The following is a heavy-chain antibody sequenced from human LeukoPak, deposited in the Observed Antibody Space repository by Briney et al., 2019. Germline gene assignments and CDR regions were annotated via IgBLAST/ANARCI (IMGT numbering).Heavy chain of an antibody. V-gene: IGHV3-21*01. D-gene: IGHD3-16*01. CDR2: ISSSSSYI. CDR3: ERMNDD. CDR1: GGSLSSNSYF. Sequence: ETLSLTCTVSGGSLSSNSYFWGWIRQAPGKGLEWVSSISSSSSYIYYADSVKGRFTISRDNAKNSLYLQMNSLSAEDTAVYYCERMNDDWGQGTLVTVSS. J-gene: IGHJ4*02.